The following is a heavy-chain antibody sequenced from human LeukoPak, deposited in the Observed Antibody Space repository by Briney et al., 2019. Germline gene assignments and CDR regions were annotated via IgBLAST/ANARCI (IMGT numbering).Heavy chain of an antibody. CDR2: INPNSGVT. V-gene: IGHV1-2*02. CDR1: GYTFIGYF. Sequence: ASVKVSCKASGYTFIGYFMHWVRQAPGQGLEWLGWINPNSGVTNYAQKFQGRVTMARDTSISTAYMELSRLRSDDTAVYYCARVFRGLQPDDAFDIWGQGTMVTVSS. D-gene: IGHD5-24*01. J-gene: IGHJ3*02. CDR3: ARVFRGLQPDDAFDI.